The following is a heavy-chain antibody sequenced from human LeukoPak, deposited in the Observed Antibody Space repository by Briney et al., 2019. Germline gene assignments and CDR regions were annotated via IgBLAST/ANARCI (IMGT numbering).Heavy chain of an antibody. CDR2: ISWNSGSI. Sequence: GRSLRLSCAASGFTFDDYAMHWVRQAPGKGLEWVSGISWNSGSIGYADSVKGRFTISRDNAKNSLYLQTNSLRAEDTALYYCAKERTMVRGVLDVWGQGTTVTVSS. CDR1: GFTFDDYA. D-gene: IGHD3-10*01. V-gene: IGHV3-9*01. J-gene: IGHJ6*02. CDR3: AKERTMVRGVLDV.